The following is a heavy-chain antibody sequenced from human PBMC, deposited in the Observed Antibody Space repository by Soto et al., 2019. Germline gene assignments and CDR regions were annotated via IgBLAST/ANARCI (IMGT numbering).Heavy chain of an antibody. Sequence: ASVKVSCKASGYIFTTYGISWVRQAPGQGLEWMGWISAYNGNTNYGQKFQGRGTMTIDTSTGTAYMELRSLISDDTALYYCARDYYGGNYFDDWGQGTLVTVSS. CDR3: ARDYYGGNYFDD. CDR1: GYIFTTYG. V-gene: IGHV1-18*01. J-gene: IGHJ4*02. D-gene: IGHD2-15*01. CDR2: ISAYNGNT.